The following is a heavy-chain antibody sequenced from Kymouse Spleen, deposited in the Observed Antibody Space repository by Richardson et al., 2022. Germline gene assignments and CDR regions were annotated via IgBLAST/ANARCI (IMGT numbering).Heavy chain of an antibody. V-gene: IGHV3-33*01. D-gene: IGHD6-19*01. Sequence: QVQLVESGGGVVQPGRSLRLSCAASGFTFSSYGMHWVRQAPGKGLEWVAVIWYDGSNKYYADSVKGRFTISRDNSKNTLYLQMNSLRAEDTAVYYCARGEQWLVQDYWGQGTLVTVSS. CDR2: IWYDGSNK. J-gene: IGHJ4*02. CDR3: ARGEQWLVQDY. CDR1: GFTFSSYG.